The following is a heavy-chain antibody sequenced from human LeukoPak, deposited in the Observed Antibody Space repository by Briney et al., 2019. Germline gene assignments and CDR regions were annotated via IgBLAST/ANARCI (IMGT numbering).Heavy chain of an antibody. CDR3: VKGNSGSYYGAFDI. D-gene: IGHD1-26*01. J-gene: IGHJ3*02. Sequence: AGRSLSLSCAASGFTFSTYGMDWVRQAPGKGLEWVAVISNDGSNQDYVDFVKGRFTISRDNSKNTLYLQMNSLRAEDTAIYYCVKGNSGSYYGAFDIWGQGTMVTVSS. CDR2: ISNDGSNQ. CDR1: GFTFSTYG. V-gene: IGHV3-30*18.